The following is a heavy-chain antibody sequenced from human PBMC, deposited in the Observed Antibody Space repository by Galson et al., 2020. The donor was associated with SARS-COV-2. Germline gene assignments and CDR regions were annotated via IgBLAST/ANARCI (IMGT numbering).Heavy chain of an antibody. D-gene: IGHD4-17*01. Sequence: KMSGPTLVKPTQTLTPTCTFSGYSLSTSGVGVGWIRQPPGKDLEWLALTDCDADQRYSPSLKTRLTITRHTSRNQVVLTMTSMNPVDTATYFCAGVVSGDYIDYWGQGALVTVSS. CDR1: GYSLSTSGVG. J-gene: IGHJ4*02. CDR2: TDCDADQ. V-gene: IGHV2-5*02. CDR3: AGVVSGDYIDY.